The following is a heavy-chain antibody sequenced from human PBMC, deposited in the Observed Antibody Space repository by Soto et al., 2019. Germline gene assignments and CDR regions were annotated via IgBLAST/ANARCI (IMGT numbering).Heavy chain of an antibody. D-gene: IGHD3-22*01. Sequence: QLLLQESGPGLVKPSETLSLTCTVSGGSILDSTYYWAWIRQSPGKGLEWIGTIFYSGGTFYPPSLKSRVTMAVDTSNNQFSLQLSSVTAADTPVYYCARQASGYYYGGFDPWGQGTLITVSS. CDR2: IFYSGGT. J-gene: IGHJ5*02. V-gene: IGHV4-39*01. CDR3: ARQASGYYYGGFDP. CDR1: GGSILDSTYY.